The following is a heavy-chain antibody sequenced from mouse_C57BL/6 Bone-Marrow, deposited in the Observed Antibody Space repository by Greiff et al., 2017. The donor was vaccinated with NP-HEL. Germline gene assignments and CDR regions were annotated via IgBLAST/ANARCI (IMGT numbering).Heavy chain of an antibody. CDR1: GYSITSGYD. V-gene: IGHV3-1*01. Sequence: EVQLQESGPGMVKPSQSLSLTCTVTGYSITSGYDWHWIRHFPGNKLEWMGYISYSGSTNYNPSLKSRISITHDTSKNHFFLKLNSVTTEDTATYYCARGPYHYYAMDYWGQGTSVTVSS. J-gene: IGHJ4*01. CDR2: ISYSGST. D-gene: IGHD6-5*01. CDR3: ARGPYHYYAMDY.